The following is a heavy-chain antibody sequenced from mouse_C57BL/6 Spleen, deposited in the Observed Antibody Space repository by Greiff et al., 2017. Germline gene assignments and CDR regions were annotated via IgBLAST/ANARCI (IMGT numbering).Heavy chain of an antibody. CDR1: GFNIKDYY. V-gene: IGHV14-1*01. CDR3: TTSAGYSYYFDY. CDR2: IDPEDGDT. D-gene: IGHD2-3*01. Sequence: VQLQQSGAELVRPGASVKLSCTASGFNIKDYYMHWVKQRPEQGLEWIGRIDPEDGDTEYAPKFQGKATMTADTSSNTAYLPLSSLTSEDTAVYYCTTSAGYSYYFDYGGQGTTLTVSS. J-gene: IGHJ2*01.